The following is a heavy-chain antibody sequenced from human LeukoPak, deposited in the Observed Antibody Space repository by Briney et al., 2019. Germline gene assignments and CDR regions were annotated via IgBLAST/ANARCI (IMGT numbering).Heavy chain of an antibody. CDR1: GGSISSSSYY. D-gene: IGHD4-17*01. CDR2: ISSSGSTI. CDR3: ARVDDYGDYEASDY. Sequence: LSLTCTVSGGSISSSSYYWGWVRQAPGKGLEWVSYISSSGSTIYYADSVKGRFTISRDNAKNSLYLQMNSLRAEDTAVYYCARVDDYGDYEASDYWGQGTLVTVSS. V-gene: IGHV3-48*03. J-gene: IGHJ4*02.